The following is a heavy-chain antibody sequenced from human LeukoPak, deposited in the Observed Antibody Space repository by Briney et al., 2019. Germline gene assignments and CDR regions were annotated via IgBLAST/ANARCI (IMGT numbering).Heavy chain of an antibody. CDR1: GYTFTSYY. V-gene: IGHV1-46*01. CDR3: ARGVCSGTSCYWGHNWFDP. D-gene: IGHD2-2*01. CDR2: INPNGDGDST. Sequence: GASVKVSCKASGYTFTSYYIHWVRQAAGQGLEWMGIINPNGDGDSTSYAQKFQGRVTMTRDMSTNTVYMELSSLRSEDTAVYYCARGVCSGTSCYWGHNWFDPWGQGTLVTVSS. J-gene: IGHJ5*02.